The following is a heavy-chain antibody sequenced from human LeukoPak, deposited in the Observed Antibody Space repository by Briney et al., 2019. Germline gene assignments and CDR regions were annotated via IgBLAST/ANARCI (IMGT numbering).Heavy chain of an antibody. J-gene: IGHJ4*02. CDR3: AKDSGHSSSWYY. D-gene: IGHD6-13*01. Sequence: GGSLRLSCAASGFSFSSYAMNWVRQAPGKGLEWVSSISGSGTTYYADSVKGRFTISRDSARNTLYLQMNSLRAEDTAVCYCAKDSGHSSSWYYWGQGTLVTVSS. CDR1: GFSFSSYA. V-gene: IGHV3-23*01. CDR2: ISGSGTT.